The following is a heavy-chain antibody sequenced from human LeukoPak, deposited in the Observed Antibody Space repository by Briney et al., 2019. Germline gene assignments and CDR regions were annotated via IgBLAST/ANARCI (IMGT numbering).Heavy chain of an antibody. D-gene: IGHD3-3*01. CDR3: ARPSNYDFWSGYAFDI. CDR1: GGSFSGYY. J-gene: IGHJ3*02. CDR2: INHSGST. V-gene: IGHV4-34*01. Sequence: SETLSLTCAVYGGSFSGYYWSWIRQPPGKGLEWIGEINHSGSTNYNPSLKSRVTISVDTFKNQFSLKLSSVTAADTAVYYCARPSNYDFWSGYAFDIWGQGTMVTVSS.